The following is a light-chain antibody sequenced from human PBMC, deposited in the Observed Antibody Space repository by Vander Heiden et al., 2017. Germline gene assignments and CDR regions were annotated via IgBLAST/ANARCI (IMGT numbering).Light chain of an antibody. CDR3: VLYLGRGISL. J-gene: IGLJ3*02. Sequence: QTVVTQEPSVSVSPGGTVTLTCGLSSDSVSTSYFPSWYQQTPGQAPRTLIYSTNTRSSGVPDRFSGSILGNKAALTITGAQADDDSDYYCVLYLGRGISLFGGGTKLTVL. CDR1: SDSVSTSYF. V-gene: IGLV8-61*01. CDR2: STN.